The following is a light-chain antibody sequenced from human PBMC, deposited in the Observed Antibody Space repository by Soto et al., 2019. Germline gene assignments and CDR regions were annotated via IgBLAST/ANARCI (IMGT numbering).Light chain of an antibody. V-gene: IGKV1-9*01. CDR3: QQLNSYPPFT. CDR1: QGISSY. CDR2: AAS. J-gene: IGKJ3*01. Sequence: IRLTQSPSSLSASVGDRVTITCRASQGISSYLAWYQQKPGKAPKLLIYAASTLQSGVPSRFSGSGSGTDFTLTISSLQPEDFATYYCQQLNSYPPFTFGPGT.